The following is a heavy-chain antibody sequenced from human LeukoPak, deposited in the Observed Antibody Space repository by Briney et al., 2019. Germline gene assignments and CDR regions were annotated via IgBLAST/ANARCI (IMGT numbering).Heavy chain of an antibody. CDR2: INWNGGST. CDR3: ARAHHYYGSSGIPCGY. D-gene: IGHD3-22*01. V-gene: IGHV3-20*04. CDR1: GFTFDDSV. Sequence: PGGSLRLSCAASGFTFDDSVMSWVRQAPGKGLEWVSGINWNGGSTGYADSVKGRFTISRDNAKNSLYLQMNSLRAEDTAVYYCARAHHYYGSSGIPCGYWGQGTLVTVSS. J-gene: IGHJ4*02.